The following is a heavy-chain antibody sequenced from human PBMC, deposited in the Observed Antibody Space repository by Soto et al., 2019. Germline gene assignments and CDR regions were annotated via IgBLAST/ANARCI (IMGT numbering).Heavy chain of an antibody. J-gene: IGHJ6*02. CDR2: ISSSSSTI. Sequence: EVQLVESGGGLVQPGGSLRLSCAASGFTFSSYSMNWVRQAPGKGLEWVSYISSSSSTIYYADSVKGGFTISRDNAKNSLYLQMNSLRDEDTAVYYCARGVCGGDCQVYYYYGMDVWGQGTTVTVSS. V-gene: IGHV3-48*02. CDR3: ARGVCGGDCQVYYYYGMDV. CDR1: GFTFSSYS. D-gene: IGHD2-21*02.